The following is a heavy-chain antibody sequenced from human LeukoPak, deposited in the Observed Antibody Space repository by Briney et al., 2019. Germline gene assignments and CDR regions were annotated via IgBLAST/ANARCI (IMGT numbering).Heavy chain of an antibody. Sequence: GASVKVSCKASGYTFTSYGISWVRQAPGQGLEWMGWISAYNGNTNYAQKLQGRVTMTTDTSTSTAYMELRSLRSDDTAVYYCASTMVRGVIIKESWFDPWGQGTLVTVSS. CDR1: GYTFTSYG. V-gene: IGHV1-18*01. J-gene: IGHJ5*02. D-gene: IGHD3-10*01. CDR3: ASTMVRGVIIKESWFDP. CDR2: ISAYNGNT.